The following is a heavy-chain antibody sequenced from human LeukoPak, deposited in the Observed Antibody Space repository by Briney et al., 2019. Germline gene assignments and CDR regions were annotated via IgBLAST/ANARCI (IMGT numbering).Heavy chain of an antibody. CDR1: GCTFTGYY. V-gene: IGHV1-46*01. CDR3: ARGGGVVTPDY. J-gene: IGHJ4*02. Sequence: ASVKVSCKASGCTFTGYYMHWVRQAPGQGLEWMGIINPSGGSTSYAQKFQGRVTMTRDTSTSTAYMELSSLRSEDTAVYYCARGGGVVTPDYWGQGTLVTVSS. D-gene: IGHD4-23*01. CDR2: INPSGGST.